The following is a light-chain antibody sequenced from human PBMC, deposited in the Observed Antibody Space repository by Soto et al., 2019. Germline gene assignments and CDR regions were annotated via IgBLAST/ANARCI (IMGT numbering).Light chain of an antibody. J-gene: IGKJ3*01. CDR1: QGIDNW. V-gene: IGKV1-12*01. Sequence: DIPMTQSPSSVYASVGDKVTITCRASQGIDNWLAWYQQKPGQAPKLLIHAASSLQSGVPSRFSGSGSATDFTLTITRLQPEDFATYYCQQANSFPLTFGPGTKVELK. CDR2: AAS. CDR3: QQANSFPLT.